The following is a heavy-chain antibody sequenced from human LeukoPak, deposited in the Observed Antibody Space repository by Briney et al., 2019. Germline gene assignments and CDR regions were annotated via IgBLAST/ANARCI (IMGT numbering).Heavy chain of an antibody. CDR3: ARTSSSRYLHFDY. J-gene: IGHJ4*02. CDR2: IYHSGST. V-gene: IGHV4-4*02. D-gene: IGHD6-13*01. Sequence: SETLSLTCAVSGGSISSSNWWSWVRQPPGKGLEWIGEIYHSGSTNYNPSLKSRVTISVDKSKNQFSLKLSSVTAADTAVYYCARTSSSRYLHFDYWGQGTLVTVSS. CDR1: GGSISSSNW.